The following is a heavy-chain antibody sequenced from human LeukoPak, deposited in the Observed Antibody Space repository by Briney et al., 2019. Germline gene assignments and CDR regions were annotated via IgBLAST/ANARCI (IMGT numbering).Heavy chain of an antibody. J-gene: IGHJ4*02. Sequence: QPSETLSLTCTVPGGSISSYYWSWIRQPPGKGLEWIGYIYYSGSTNYNPSLKSRVTISVDTSKNQFSLKLSSVTAADTAVYYCAREAAGTRAVDYWGQGTLVTVSS. CDR2: IYYSGST. CDR3: AREAAGTRAVDY. D-gene: IGHD6-13*01. CDR1: GGSISSYY. V-gene: IGHV4-59*01.